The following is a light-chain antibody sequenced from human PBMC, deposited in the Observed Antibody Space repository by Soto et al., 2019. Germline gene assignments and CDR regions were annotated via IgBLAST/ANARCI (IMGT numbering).Light chain of an antibody. V-gene: IGLV1-40*01. CDR3: QSFDSSLSGWV. J-gene: IGLJ3*02. CDR1: SSNIGAGYD. CDR2: GDT. Sequence: QSVLTQPPSVXAAXXXXXXISCTGSSSNIGAGYDVHWYQQLPGTAPKLLVSGDTNRPSGVPDRFSGSKSGTSASLAITGLRAEDEADYYCQSFDSSLSGWVFGGGTKLTVL.